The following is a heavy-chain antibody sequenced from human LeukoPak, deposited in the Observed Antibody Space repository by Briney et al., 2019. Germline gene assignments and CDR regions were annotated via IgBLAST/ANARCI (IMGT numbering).Heavy chain of an antibody. Sequence: SETLSLTCTVSGGSISSSSYYWGWIRQPPGKGLEWIGNIYYGGSTFYSPSLKSRVTMSVDTSKNQFSLKLSSVTAADTAVYYCARPQTGIAAASTVYYFDYWGQGTLVTVSS. CDR1: GGSISSSSYY. D-gene: IGHD6-13*01. J-gene: IGHJ4*02. V-gene: IGHV4-39*01. CDR2: IYYGGST. CDR3: ARPQTGIAAASTVYYFDY.